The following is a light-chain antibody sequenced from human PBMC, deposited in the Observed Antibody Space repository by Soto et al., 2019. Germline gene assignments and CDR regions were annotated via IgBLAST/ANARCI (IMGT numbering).Light chain of an antibody. CDR2: KAS. CDR1: QSIGDW. CDR3: QHYNTFSA. V-gene: IGKV1-5*03. Sequence: DIQMTQSPSTLSASVGDRVTITCRASQSIGDWLAWYQQKPGKAPNLIIYKASSLESGVPSRLSASGSGTEFTLTISSLQPEDFATYYCQHYNTFSAFGQGTKVDIK. J-gene: IGKJ1*01.